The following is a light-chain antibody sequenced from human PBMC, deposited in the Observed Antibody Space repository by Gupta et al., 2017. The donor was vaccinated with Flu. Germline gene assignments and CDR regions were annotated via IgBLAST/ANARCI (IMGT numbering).Light chain of an antibody. CDR1: SLRNSY. CDR2: AKN. Sequence: SSALTQDPAVSVALGQPVRITCQGDSLRNSYASWYQQKPGQAPVLVIYAKNIRPAGRPARVSCSSSGNTAALTITGAQAEEEADYYCNSRDSTDNNQEVFGGGTKLTVL. CDR3: NSRDSTDNNQEV. J-gene: IGLJ2*01. V-gene: IGLV3-19*01.